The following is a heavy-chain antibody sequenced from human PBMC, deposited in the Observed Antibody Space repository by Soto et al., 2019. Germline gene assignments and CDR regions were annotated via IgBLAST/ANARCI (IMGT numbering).Heavy chain of an antibody. CDR1: GGSVSSGDYF. J-gene: IGHJ6*02. CDR2: IYYSGST. V-gene: IGHV4-61*08. D-gene: IGHD3-10*01. CDR3: ARSPNYYYYGFDV. Sequence: WETLSLTCTVSGGSVSSGDYFWSWLRQSPGKRLEWIAYIYYSGSTNYNPSLKSRATISVDTSKSQVSLTLTSMTAADAALYYCARSPNYYYYGFDVWGQGTAVTVSS.